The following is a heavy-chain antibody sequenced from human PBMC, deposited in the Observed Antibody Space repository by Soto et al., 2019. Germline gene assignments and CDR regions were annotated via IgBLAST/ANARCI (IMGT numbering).Heavy chain of an antibody. D-gene: IGHD5-18*01. J-gene: IGHJ4*02. CDR3: AGAYPDTAMEYSVDY. V-gene: IGHV1-69*06. CDR1: GGTFSSYA. Sequence: QVQLVQSGAEVKKPGSSVKVSCKASGGTFSSYAISWVRQVPGQGLEWMGGIIPIFGTANYAQKFQGRVTITADKSTSTAYMELSSLRSEDTAVYYCAGAYPDTAMEYSVDYWGQGTLFSVYS. CDR2: IIPIFGTA.